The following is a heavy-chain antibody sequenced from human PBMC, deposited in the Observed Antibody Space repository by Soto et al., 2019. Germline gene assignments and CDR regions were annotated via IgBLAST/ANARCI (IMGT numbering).Heavy chain of an antibody. Sequence: EVQLVESGGGLVQPGGSLRLSCAASGFTFSTYWMHWVRQAPGKGLMWFSRISPDGTTTGYADSVTGRFTISRDNAKNTLYLQTNSLRDEDTAMYFCVRDRATATIFDYWGQGTLVSVSS. CDR2: ISPDGTTT. J-gene: IGHJ4*02. V-gene: IGHV3-74*01. CDR1: GFTFSTYW. CDR3: VRDRATATIFDY. D-gene: IGHD4-17*01.